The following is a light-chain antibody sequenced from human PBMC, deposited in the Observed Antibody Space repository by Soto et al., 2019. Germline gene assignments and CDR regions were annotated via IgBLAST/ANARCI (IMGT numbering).Light chain of an antibody. Sequence: QSLLTQPPSASGTPVQRVTISCSGSSSNIGSNSVAWYQNLPVTAHKLLSYRNNQLPSGVTYRFSGSTSGTSASLAISGLRSADEADYYCAAGDDSLSXHYVVGAGTKVXV. CDR2: RNN. CDR1: SSNIGSNS. CDR3: AAGDDSLSXHYV. J-gene: IGLJ1*01. V-gene: IGLV1-47*01.